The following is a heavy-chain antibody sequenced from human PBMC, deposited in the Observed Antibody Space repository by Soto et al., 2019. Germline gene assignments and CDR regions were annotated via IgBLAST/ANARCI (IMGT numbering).Heavy chain of an antibody. CDR1: GFTFSSYD. J-gene: IGHJ3*02. Sequence: PGGSLRLSCSASGFTFSSYDMHWVRQGPGKGLEWVSAIGTAGDTNYAGSVKGRFTISRENAKNSLYLQMNSLRAGDTAIYFCARAIGPTLFDYWGQGVILDHDAFDIWGQGTMVTVSS. D-gene: IGHD3-16*02. V-gene: IGHV3-13*04. CDR3: ARAIGPTLFDYWGQGVILDHDAFDI. CDR2: IGTAGDT.